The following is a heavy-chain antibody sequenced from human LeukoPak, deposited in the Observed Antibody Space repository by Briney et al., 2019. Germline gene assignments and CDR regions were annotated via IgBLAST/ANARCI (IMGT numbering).Heavy chain of an antibody. Sequence: SYSTAYTASLKARFTISRDDSSNTAYLQMNSLKTEDTAVYYCTRTPYCSGGTCDSDFDVDYWGQGTLVTVSS. CDR2: SYST. CDR3: TRTPYCSGGTCDSDFDVDY. J-gene: IGHJ4*02. D-gene: IGHD2-15*01. V-gene: IGHV3-73*01.